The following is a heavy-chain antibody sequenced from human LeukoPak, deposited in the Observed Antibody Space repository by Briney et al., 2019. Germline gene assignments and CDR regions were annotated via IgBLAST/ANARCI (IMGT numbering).Heavy chain of an antibody. CDR1: GSTFSTYA. Sequence: GGSLRLSCAASGSTFSTYAMTWVRQAPGKGLKWVSVISGSGDTTYYADSVKGRFTISRDSSKNTLYLQINSLRDEDTAVYYCAKDDAWLQYNDWGQGTLVTVSS. V-gene: IGHV3-23*01. D-gene: IGHD5-24*01. J-gene: IGHJ4*02. CDR2: ISGSGDTT. CDR3: AKDDAWLQYND.